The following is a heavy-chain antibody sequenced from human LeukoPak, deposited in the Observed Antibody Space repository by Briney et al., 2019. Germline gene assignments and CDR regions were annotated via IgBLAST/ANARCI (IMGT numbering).Heavy chain of an antibody. D-gene: IGHD6-19*01. CDR3: AKGMYSSGWSYFDY. CDR2: LSGSGITT. Sequence: GGSLRLSCAASGFTFSNSAMSWVRQAPGKGLEWVSTLSGSGITTYYADSVKGRFTISRDNSKNTLYLQMNGLRAEDTAVYYCAKGMYSSGWSYFDYWGHGTLVTVSS. V-gene: IGHV3-23*01. CDR1: GFTFSNSA. J-gene: IGHJ4*01.